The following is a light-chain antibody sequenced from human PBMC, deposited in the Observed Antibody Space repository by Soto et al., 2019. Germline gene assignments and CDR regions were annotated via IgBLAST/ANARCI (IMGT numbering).Light chain of an antibody. Sequence: EIVMTQSPATLSVSPGERGTLSCRASQSVSSKLAWYQQKPGQAPRLLIHGASTRATGIPGRFSGSGSGTEFTLTISSLQSEDFAVYYCQQYDNWPYTLGQGTKLAIK. J-gene: IGKJ2*01. CDR1: QSVSSK. CDR2: GAS. V-gene: IGKV3-15*01. CDR3: QQYDNWPYT.